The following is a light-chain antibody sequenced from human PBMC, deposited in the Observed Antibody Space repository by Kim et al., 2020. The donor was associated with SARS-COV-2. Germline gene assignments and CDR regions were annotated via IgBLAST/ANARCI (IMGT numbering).Light chain of an antibody. V-gene: IGLV3-25*03. Sequence: VSGSQGQTARITCSGDALPKQYAYWYQQKPGQAPVLVLYKDSERPSGIPERFSGSSSGTTVTLTISGVQAEDEADYYCQSADSSVVFGGGTQLTVL. CDR1: ALPKQY. J-gene: IGLJ2*01. CDR2: KDS. CDR3: QSADSSVV.